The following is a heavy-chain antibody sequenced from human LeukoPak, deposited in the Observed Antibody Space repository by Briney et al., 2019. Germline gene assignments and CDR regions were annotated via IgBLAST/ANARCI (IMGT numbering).Heavy chain of an antibody. V-gene: IGHV3-48*04. D-gene: IGHD1-1*01. J-gene: IGHJ4*02. Sequence: GGSLRLSCAGSGFTFSSYSMNWVGQAPGKGLEWVSYISSSSSTIYYADSVKGRFTISRDNAKNSLYLQMNSLRAEDTAVYYYAGPFHDPIFDYWGQGTLVTVSS. CDR2: ISSSSSTI. CDR1: GFTFSSYS. CDR3: AGPFHDPIFDY.